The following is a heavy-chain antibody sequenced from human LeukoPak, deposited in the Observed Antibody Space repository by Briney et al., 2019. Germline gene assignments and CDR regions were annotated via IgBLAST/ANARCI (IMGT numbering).Heavy chain of an antibody. CDR2: ISYDGSNK. CDR3: ARANYYDSSGLFDY. V-gene: IGHV3-30-3*01. D-gene: IGHD3-22*01. J-gene: IGHJ4*02. CDR1: GFTFSSYA. Sequence: GGSLRLSCAAAGFTFSSYAMHWVRQAPGKGLEWVAVISYDGSNKYYADSVKGRFTISRDNSKNTLYLQMNSLRAEDTAVYYCARANYYDSSGLFDYRGQGTLVTVSS.